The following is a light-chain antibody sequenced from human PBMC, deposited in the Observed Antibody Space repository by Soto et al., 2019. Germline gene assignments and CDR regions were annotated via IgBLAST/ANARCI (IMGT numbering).Light chain of an antibody. V-gene: IGLV3-21*04. CDR3: RLWDSDLDHLGV. CDR2: YDT. CDR1: NIGSQS. J-gene: IGLJ2*01. Sequence: SYVLTQPPSVSVSPGETATIPCGGNNIGSQSVHWYQQKPGQAPVLVVFYDTVRPSGIPDRFSGSNSGNTATRTINRVEAGDEDDYYCRLWDSDLDHLGVFGGGTKLTVL.